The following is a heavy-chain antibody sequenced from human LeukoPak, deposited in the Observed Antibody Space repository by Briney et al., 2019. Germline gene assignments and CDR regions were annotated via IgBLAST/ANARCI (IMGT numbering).Heavy chain of an antibody. CDR1: GGSISSYY. CDR3: ARIRIRAYFDY. Sequence: PSETLSLTCTVSGGSISSYYWSWIRQPPGKGLEWIGYIYYSGSTNYNPSLKSRVTISVDTSENQISLKLSSVTAADTAVYYCARIRIRAYFDYWGQGTLVTVSS. V-gene: IGHV4-59*01. CDR2: IYYSGST. J-gene: IGHJ4*02. D-gene: IGHD2/OR15-2a*01.